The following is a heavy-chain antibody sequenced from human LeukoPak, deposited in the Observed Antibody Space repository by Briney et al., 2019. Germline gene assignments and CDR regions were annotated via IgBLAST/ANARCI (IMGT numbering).Heavy chain of an antibody. D-gene: IGHD3-3*01. J-gene: IGHJ5*02. CDR1: GFTFSSYA. CDR2: INHSGST. V-gene: IGHV4-34*01. CDR3: ARVNPYDFWSGYYLPYNWFDP. Sequence: GSLRLSCAASGFTFSSYAMSWVRQAPGKGLEWIGEINHSGSTNYNPSLKSRVTISVDTSKNQFSLKLSSVTAADTAVYYCARVNPYDFWSGYYLPYNWFDPWGQGTLVTVSS.